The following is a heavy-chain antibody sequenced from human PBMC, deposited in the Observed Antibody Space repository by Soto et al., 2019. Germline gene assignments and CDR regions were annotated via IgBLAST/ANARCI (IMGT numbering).Heavy chain of an antibody. CDR3: AIDYYDSNGYYDY. Sequence: ASVKVSCKASGYTFTSYAMYWVRQAPGQRLEWMGWINAGNGNTKYSQKFQGRVTITRDTSASTAYMELSSLRSEDTAVYYCAIDYYDSNGYYDYWGQGTLVTVSS. D-gene: IGHD3-22*01. J-gene: IGHJ4*02. CDR2: INAGNGNT. CDR1: GYTFTSYA. V-gene: IGHV1-3*01.